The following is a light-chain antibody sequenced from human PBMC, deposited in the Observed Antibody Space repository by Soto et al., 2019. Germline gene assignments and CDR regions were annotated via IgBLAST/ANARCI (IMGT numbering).Light chain of an antibody. CDR3: PTCDDSLTAAV. V-gene: IGLV1-44*01. J-gene: IGLJ7*01. CDR1: TSNIAGNT. CDR2: IDD. Sequence: QSVLTQPPSLSGTPGQRVTISCSGSTSNIAGNTVHWYQHLPETAPNLLIYIDDQRPSGVPDRFSGSKSGTSASLAISGLQSEDEADYYCPTCDDSLTAAVFGGGTKLTVL.